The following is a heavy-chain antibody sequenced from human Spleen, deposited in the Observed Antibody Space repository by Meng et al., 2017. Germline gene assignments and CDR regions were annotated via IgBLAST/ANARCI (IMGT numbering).Heavy chain of an antibody. CDR1: GFSPSTSGVG. J-gene: IGHJ4*02. CDR2: IYWDDDK. CDR3: AHRGIAVAAYDY. Sequence: QITWKESGHTLVKPRQTPTLTCPFAGFSPSTSGVGVGWIRQPPGKALQWLALIYWDDDKRYSPSLKSRLTITKDISKNQVVLSMTNMDPVDTATYYCAHRGIAVAAYDYWGQGTLVTVSS. D-gene: IGHD6-19*01. V-gene: IGHV2-5*02.